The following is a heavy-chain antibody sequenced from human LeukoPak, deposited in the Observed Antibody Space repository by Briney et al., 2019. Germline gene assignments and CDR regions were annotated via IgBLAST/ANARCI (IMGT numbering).Heavy chain of an antibody. CDR2: ISAYNGNT. J-gene: IGHJ4*02. Sequence: ASVKVSCKASAYTFTIYTIHWVRQAPGQRLEWMGWISAYNGNTNYAQNLQGRVTMTTDTSTSTAYMELRSLRSDDTAVYYCARGAELIVAPDYWGQGTLVTVSS. CDR1: AYTFTIYT. D-gene: IGHD5-12*01. CDR3: ARGAELIVAPDY. V-gene: IGHV1-18*01.